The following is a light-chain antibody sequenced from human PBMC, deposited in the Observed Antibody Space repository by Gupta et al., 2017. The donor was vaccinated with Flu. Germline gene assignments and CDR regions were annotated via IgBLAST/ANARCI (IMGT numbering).Light chain of an antibody. J-gene: IGKJ3*01. Sequence: EVVMTQSPDTLSVSQGERATLSCRASRDINSDLAWYQQKPGQAPRLLIHGASTRAPGIPARFSGSGFGTEYTLTISSLQSEDFAIYYCQQYNRWPPYTFGPGTTVGIK. CDR2: GAS. CDR1: RDINSD. V-gene: IGKV3-15*01. CDR3: QQYNRWPPYT.